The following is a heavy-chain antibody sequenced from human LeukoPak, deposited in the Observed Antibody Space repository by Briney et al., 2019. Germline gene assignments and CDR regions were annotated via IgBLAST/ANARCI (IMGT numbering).Heavy chain of an antibody. Sequence: GGSLRLSCAASGFTFSSYGMHWVRQAPGKGLEWVAVISYDGSSKYYADSVKGRFTISRDNSKNTLYLQMNSLRAEDTAVYYCAKGVGYDILTGPDAFDIWGQGTMVTVSS. CDR3: AKGVGYDILTGPDAFDI. J-gene: IGHJ3*02. V-gene: IGHV3-30*18. CDR2: ISYDGSSK. CDR1: GFTFSSYG. D-gene: IGHD3-9*01.